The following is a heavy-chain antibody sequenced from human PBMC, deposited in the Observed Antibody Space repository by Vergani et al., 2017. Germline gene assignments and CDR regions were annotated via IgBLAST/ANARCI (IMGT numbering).Heavy chain of an antibody. CDR2: IYYSGST. J-gene: IGHJ2*01. V-gene: IGHV4-61*10. CDR3: ARGSSLSQTGYFDL. Sequence: QVQLQESGPGLVKPSETLSLTCTVSGGSVSSGSYYWSWIRQPAGKGLEWIGYIYYSGSTNYNPSLKSRVTISVDTSKNQFSLKLSSVTAADTAVYYCARGSSLSQTGYFDLWGRGTLVTVSS. D-gene: IGHD6-6*01. CDR1: GGSVSSGSYY.